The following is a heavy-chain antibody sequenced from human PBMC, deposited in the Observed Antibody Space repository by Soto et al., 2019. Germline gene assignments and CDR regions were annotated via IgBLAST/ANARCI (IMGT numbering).Heavy chain of an antibody. D-gene: IGHD1-7*01. CDR2: ISYDGSNK. CDR1: GFTVSSYA. CDR3: ATEDIPAAGTPPHI. Sequence: HPGGSLRLSCATSGFTVSSYAMRWVRQAPCKGLEWVAVISYDGSNKYYADSVKGRFTISRDNSKNTLYLQMNSLRPEDTAVYYWATEDIPAAGTPPHIRGLRTLFTVSS. J-gene: IGHJ1*01. V-gene: IGHV3-30-3*01.